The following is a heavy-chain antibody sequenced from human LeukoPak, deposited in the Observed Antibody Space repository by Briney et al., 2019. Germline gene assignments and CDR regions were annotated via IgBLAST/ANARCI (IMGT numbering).Heavy chain of an antibody. CDR2: IRYDGSNK. CDR3: ARVVTPRYCSTTSCYWKGWFDP. V-gene: IGHV3-30*02. D-gene: IGHD2-2*01. Sequence: GGSLRLSCAASGFTFSSYGMHWVRQAPGKGLEWVAFIRYDGSNKYYADSVKGRFTISRDNSKNTLYLHVNSLRPEDTAVYYCARVVTPRYCSTTSCYWKGWFDPWGQGTLVTVSS. J-gene: IGHJ5*02. CDR1: GFTFSSYG.